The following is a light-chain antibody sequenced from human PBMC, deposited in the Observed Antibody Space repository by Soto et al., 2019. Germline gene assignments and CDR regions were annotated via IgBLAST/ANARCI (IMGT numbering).Light chain of an antibody. CDR1: RSVLYSSNNKNY. CDR2: WAS. Sequence: DIVMTQSPDSLAVSLGERATINCKSSRSVLYSSNNKNYLAWYQQRPGQPPKLLIYWASTRESGVPDRFSGSGSGTDFTLTISSLQAEDVAVYYCQQYLSPPYTFGQGTKLEIK. V-gene: IGKV4-1*01. J-gene: IGKJ2*01. CDR3: QQYLSPPYT.